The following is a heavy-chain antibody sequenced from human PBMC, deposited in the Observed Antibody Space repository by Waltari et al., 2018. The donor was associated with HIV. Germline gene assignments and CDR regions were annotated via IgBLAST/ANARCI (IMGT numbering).Heavy chain of an antibody. J-gene: IGHJ6*02. CDR3: ARLMVVAGTPYYGLDV. V-gene: IGHV3-48*01. CDR2: ITRSSSTL. CDR1: GFIFNTYS. Sequence: EVQLVESGGDLVQPGGSLRLSCAVSGFIFNTYSMNWVRQAPGKGLEWISYITRSSSTLYYADSVKGLFTISRDNAKNSLYLQMNSLRAEDTAVYYCARLMVVAGTPYYGLDVWGQGTTVTVSS. D-gene: IGHD2-15*01.